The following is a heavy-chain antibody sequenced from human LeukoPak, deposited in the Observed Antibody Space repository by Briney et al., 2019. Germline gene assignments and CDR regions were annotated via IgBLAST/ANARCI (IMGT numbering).Heavy chain of an antibody. V-gene: IGHV3-30*18. CDR2: ISYDGSNK. D-gene: IGHD3-10*01. CDR1: GFTFSSYG. Sequence: PGGSLRLSCAASGFTFSSYGMHWVRQASGKGLEWEAVISYDGSNKYYADSVKGRFTISRDNSKNTLSLQMNSLRADDTAVYYCAKDRSKVLDYWGQGTLVTVSS. J-gene: IGHJ4*02. CDR3: AKDRSKVLDY.